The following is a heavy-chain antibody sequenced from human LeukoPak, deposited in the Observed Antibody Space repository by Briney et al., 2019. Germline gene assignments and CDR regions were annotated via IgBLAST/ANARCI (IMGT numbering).Heavy chain of an antibody. Sequence: GASVKVSCKASGYTFTSYGISWVRQAPGHGLEWMGWISTYNGNTDYAQKLQGRVTMTTDASTSTAYMELRSLRSDDTAVYYCARGVSEYGDNGFWGQGTLVTVSS. J-gene: IGHJ4*02. CDR1: GYTFTSYG. V-gene: IGHV1-18*01. CDR2: ISTYNGNT. CDR3: ARGVSEYGDNGF. D-gene: IGHD4-17*01.